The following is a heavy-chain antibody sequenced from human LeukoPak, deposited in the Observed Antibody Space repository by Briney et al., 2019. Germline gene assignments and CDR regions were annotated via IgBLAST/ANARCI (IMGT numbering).Heavy chain of an antibody. CDR3: ARGLHDYGGNGFDP. J-gene: IGHJ5*02. D-gene: IGHD4-23*01. CDR1: GGSISSSSYY. CDR2: IYYSGST. Sequence: KSSETLSLTCTVSGGSISSSSYYWGWIRQPPGKGLEWIGSIYYSGSTYYNPSLKSRVTISVYTSKNQFSLKLSSVTAADTAVYYCARGLHDYGGNGFDPWGQGTLVTVSS. V-gene: IGHV4-39*01.